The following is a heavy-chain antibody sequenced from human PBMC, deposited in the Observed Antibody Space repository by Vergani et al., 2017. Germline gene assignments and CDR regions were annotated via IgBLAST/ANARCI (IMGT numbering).Heavy chain of an antibody. Sequence: QVHLVESGGSVVQPGRSLRLSCVVSGFTSSYYGMHWVRQAPGKGLEWVAVISYDGTQKYYADSVKGRFTISRDNSKSTLYLQMNSLRTEDTAVYYCATKSCGTPGCQIGYFREWVQGALVTVSS. CDR1: GFTSSYYG. V-gene: IGHV3-30*03. CDR2: ISYDGTQK. J-gene: IGHJ1*01. D-gene: IGHD1-1*01. CDR3: ATKSCGTPGCQIGYFRE.